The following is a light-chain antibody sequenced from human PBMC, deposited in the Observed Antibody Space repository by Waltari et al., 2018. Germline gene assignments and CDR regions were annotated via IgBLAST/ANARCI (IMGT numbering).Light chain of an antibody. V-gene: IGKV3-20*01. J-gene: IGKJ1*01. CDR2: GAS. CDR3: QHYVRLPVT. Sequence: ETVLTQSPGTLSLSPGERVTPSSRTSQSVSRALAWYHRKPGQVPRHRIYGASSRATGIPDRFRGSGSGTDFSLTISRLEPEDFAVYYCQHYVRLPVTFGQGTKVEIK. CDR1: QSVSRA.